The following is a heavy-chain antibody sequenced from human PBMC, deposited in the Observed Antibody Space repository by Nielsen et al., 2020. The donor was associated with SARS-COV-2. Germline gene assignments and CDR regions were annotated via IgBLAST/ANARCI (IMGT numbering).Heavy chain of an antibody. V-gene: IGHV3-30-3*01. CDR2: ISYDGSNK. CDR3: ARDIYFDY. J-gene: IGHJ4*02. Sequence: GGSLRLSCAASGFTFSSYAMHWVRQAPGKGLEWVAVISYDGSNKYYADSVKGRFTISRDNAKNSLYLQMNSLRAEDTAVYYCARDIYFDYWGQGTLVTVSS. CDR1: GFTFSSYA.